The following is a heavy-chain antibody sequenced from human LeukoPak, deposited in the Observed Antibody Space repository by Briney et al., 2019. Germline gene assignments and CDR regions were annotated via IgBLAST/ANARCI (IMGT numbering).Heavy chain of an antibody. D-gene: IGHD3-3*01. J-gene: IGHJ6*02. Sequence: PGGSLRLSCAASGFTFSSYWMSWVRQAPGKGLEWVANIKGDGSDNHYVDSVRGRFTISRDNAKNSLYLQMNSLRAEDTAVYYCARYNTYDFWSGWGHYYGMDVWGQGTTVTVSS. V-gene: IGHV3-7*05. CDR1: GFTFSSYW. CDR3: ARYNTYDFWSGWGHYYGMDV. CDR2: IKGDGSDN.